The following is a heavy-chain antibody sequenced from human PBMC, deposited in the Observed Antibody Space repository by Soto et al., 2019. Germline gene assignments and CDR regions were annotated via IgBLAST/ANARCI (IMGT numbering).Heavy chain of an antibody. CDR3: ARESGGATATLDYYYFYMDV. CDR1: GDSFNDYY. J-gene: IGHJ6*03. CDR2: INPNGGVT. Sequence: QVQLVQSGAEVRKPGASVTVSCRSSGDSFNDYYIHWVRPAPGQGFAWMGWINPNGGVTKYAQKFQRWLSMTRDTSIRTVYMQLSRLRSDDTAVYYCARESGGATATLDYYYFYMDVWGTGTTVTVSS. V-gene: IGHV1-2*04. D-gene: IGHD5-12*01.